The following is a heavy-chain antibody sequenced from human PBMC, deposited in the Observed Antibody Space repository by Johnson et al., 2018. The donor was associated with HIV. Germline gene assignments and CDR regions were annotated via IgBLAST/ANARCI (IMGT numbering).Heavy chain of an antibody. J-gene: IGHJ3*02. Sequence: VKGRFTISRDNAKNSLYLQMNSLRAEDTALYYCARDISYDSSGYPFAFDIWGQGTMVSVPS. CDR3: ARDISYDSSGYPFAFDI. D-gene: IGHD3-22*01. V-gene: IGHV3-20*03.